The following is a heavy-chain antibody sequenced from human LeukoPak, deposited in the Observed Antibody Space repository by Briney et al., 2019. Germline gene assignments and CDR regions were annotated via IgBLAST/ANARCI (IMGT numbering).Heavy chain of an antibody. J-gene: IGHJ4*02. D-gene: IGHD3-22*01. CDR3: ARARRITMIVVGAYFDY. CDR2: INHSGST. CDR1: GGAFSGYY. Sequence: YPSGTLSPPFAVYGGAFSGYYWGWIPQPPGKGLGGIGGINHSGSTNYNPSLKSRVTISVDTSKNQFSLKLSSVTAADTAVYYCARARRITMIVVGAYFDYWGQGTLVTVSS. V-gene: IGHV4-34*01.